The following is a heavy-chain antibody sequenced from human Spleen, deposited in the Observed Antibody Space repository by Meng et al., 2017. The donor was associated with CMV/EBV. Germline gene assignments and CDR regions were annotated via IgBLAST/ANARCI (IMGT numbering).Heavy chain of an antibody. V-gene: IGHV1-18*01. CDR1: GYTFGDYG. D-gene: IGHD2-21*01. Sequence: CKASGYTFGDYGGSWVRPGPGRGLGWIRWISADSGYTRNSQKLQDRVTLTTDPSTTTTYMELRSLRSDDTAVYYCGREEVDWRGIDYWGQGTLVTVSS. CDR2: ISADSGYT. J-gene: IGHJ4*02. CDR3: GREEVDWRGIDY.